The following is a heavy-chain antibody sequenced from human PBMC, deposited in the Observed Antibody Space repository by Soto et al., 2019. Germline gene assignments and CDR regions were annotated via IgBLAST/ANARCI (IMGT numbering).Heavy chain of an antibody. D-gene: IGHD6-13*01. V-gene: IGHV4-34*01. CDR1: GGSFSGYY. CDR2: INHSGST. J-gene: IGHJ5*02. CDR3: ARVAAAGTRMSRWFDP. Sequence: ETLSLTCAVYGGSFSGYYWSWIRQPPGKGLEWIGEINHSGSTNYNPSLKSRVTISVDTSKNQFSLKLSSVTAADTAVYYCARVAAAGTRMSRWFDPWGQGTLVTVSS.